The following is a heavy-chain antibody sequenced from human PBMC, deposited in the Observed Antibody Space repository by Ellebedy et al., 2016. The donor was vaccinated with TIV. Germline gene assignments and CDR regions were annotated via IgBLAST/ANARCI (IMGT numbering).Heavy chain of an antibody. J-gene: IGHJ4*02. D-gene: IGHD2-21*02. Sequence: SETLSLTXTVSGGSISSATYHWGWVRQPPGKGLEWVGNIYSSGNIHYNPSLKTRVTISVDTSKNQISLNLTSVTAADTAIYYCARDLGVVTNSWGQGTLVTVSS. CDR2: IYSSGNI. V-gene: IGHV4-39*07. CDR3: ARDLGVVTNS. CDR1: GGSISSATYH.